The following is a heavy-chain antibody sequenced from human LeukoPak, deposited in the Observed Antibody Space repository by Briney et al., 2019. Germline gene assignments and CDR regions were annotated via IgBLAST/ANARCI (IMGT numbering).Heavy chain of an antibody. J-gene: IGHJ4*02. CDR3: ASSDGLPPRSDSSYDVFDY. Sequence: SETLSLTCAVSGGSIISGNWWSWVRQPPGKGLEWIGEIYHSGRTNYNPSLKSRVTISLDKSKNQFSLNLSSVTAADTALFYCASSDGLPPRSDSSYDVFDYWGQGTLVTVSS. D-gene: IGHD5-12*01. CDR1: GGSIISGNW. CDR2: IYHSGRT. V-gene: IGHV4-4*02.